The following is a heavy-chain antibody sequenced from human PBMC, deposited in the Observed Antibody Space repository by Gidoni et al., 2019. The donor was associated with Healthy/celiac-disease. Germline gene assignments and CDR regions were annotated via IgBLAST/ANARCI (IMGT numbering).Heavy chain of an antibody. D-gene: IGHD5-18*01. V-gene: IGHV4-61*01. Sequence: QVQLQESGPGLVKPSETLSLTCTVSGGSVSSGSYYWSWIRQPPGKGLEWIGYIYYSGSTNYNPSLKSRVTISVDTSKNQFSLKLSSVTAADTAVYYCARDPGDTAMVCYGMDVWGQGTTVTVSS. CDR1: GGSVSSGSYY. CDR2: IYYSGST. J-gene: IGHJ6*02. CDR3: ARDPGDTAMVCYGMDV.